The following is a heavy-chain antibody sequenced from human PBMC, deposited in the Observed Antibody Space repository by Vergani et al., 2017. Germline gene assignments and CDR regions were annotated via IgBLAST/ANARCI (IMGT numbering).Heavy chain of an antibody. CDR2: ISSSSSYI. CDR3: ARDPSTYSSGWYDDY. J-gene: IGHJ4*02. V-gene: IGHV3-21*01. Sequence: EVQLVESGGGLVKPGGSLRLSCAASGFTFSSYSMNWVRQAPGKGLEWVSSISSSSSYIYYADSVKGRFTISRDNAKNSLYLQMNSLRAEDTAVYYCARDPSTYSSGWYDDYWSQGTLVTVSS. CDR1: GFTFSSYS. D-gene: IGHD6-19*01.